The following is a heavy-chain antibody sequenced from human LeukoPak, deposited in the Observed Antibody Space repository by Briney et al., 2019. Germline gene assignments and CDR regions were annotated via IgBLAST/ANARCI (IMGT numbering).Heavy chain of an antibody. V-gene: IGHV4-34*01. CDR1: GGSFSGYY. CDR3: ARRPQQQLPQDY. D-gene: IGHD6-13*01. CDR2: INHSGST. J-gene: IGHJ4*02. Sequence: SETLSLTCAVYGGSFSGYYWSWIRQPPGKGLEWIGEINHSGSTNYNPSLKSRVTMSVDTSKNQFSLKLSSVTAADTAVYYCARRPQQQLPQDYWGQGTLVTVSS.